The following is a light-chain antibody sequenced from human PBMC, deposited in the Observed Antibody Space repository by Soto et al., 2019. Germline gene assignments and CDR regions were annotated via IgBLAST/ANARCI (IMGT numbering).Light chain of an antibody. CDR2: KAS. CDR1: QTISSW. Sequence: DIQMTQSPSTLSGSVGDRVTITCRAGQTISSWLAWYQQKPGKAPKLLIYKASTLKSGVPSRFSGSGSGTEFTLTISSLQPDDFATYYCQHYSSNSGTFGPGTKVDIK. CDR3: QHYSSNSGT. J-gene: IGKJ1*01. V-gene: IGKV1-5*03.